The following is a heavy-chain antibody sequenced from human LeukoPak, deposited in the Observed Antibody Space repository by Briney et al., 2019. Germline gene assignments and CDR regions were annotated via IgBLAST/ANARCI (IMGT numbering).Heavy chain of an antibody. Sequence: GTSLRLSCAASGFNFRDSAMHWVRQPPGKGLEGVAVSSYDGTNKYYADSVNGRFTISRGNSKNTLFLQMDNLRLEDTAVYYCAADYGDYVSPSDWGQGSLVIVSS. D-gene: IGHD4-17*01. J-gene: IGHJ4*02. CDR3: AADYGDYVSPSD. V-gene: IGHV3-30*04. CDR1: GFNFRDSA. CDR2: SSYDGTNK.